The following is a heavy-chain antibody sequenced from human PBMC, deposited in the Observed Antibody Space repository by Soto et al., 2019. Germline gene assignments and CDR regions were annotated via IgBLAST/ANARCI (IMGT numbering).Heavy chain of an antibody. D-gene: IGHD5-12*01. J-gene: IGHJ5*02. CDR2: TYSTSKWYN. V-gene: IGHV6-1*01. CDR1: GDSVSSNAAS. CDR3: AKGDNLGPKTGYAFDP. Sequence: SQTLSLTCAISGDSVSSNAASWNWVRQSPSRGLEWLGRTYSTSKWYNDYAVSVKSRIIINPDTSKNQFSLQLNSVTPEDTAVYYCAKGDNLGPKTGYAFDPWGQGILVTVPS.